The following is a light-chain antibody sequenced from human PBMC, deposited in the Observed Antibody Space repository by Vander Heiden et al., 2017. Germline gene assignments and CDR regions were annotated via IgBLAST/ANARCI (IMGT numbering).Light chain of an antibody. J-gene: IGLJ3*02. V-gene: IGLV1-44*01. Sequence: QSVLAQPPSASGTPGQSVTISCSGSGSNIGRNTVNWYQQLPGAAPRLLIYYNDQRPSGVPDRLSGSKSGTSASLAISGLQSEDEADYYCTSWDNSLNARLFGGGTKLTVL. CDR2: YND. CDR1: GSNIGRNT. CDR3: TSWDNSLNARL.